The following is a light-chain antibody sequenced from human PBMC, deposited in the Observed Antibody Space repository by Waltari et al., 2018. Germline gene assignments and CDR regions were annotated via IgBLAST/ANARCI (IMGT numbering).Light chain of an antibody. V-gene: IGLV2-14*01. CDR1: SSDVGAYNY. CDR3: SSYTRSSTLVV. CDR2: DVS. Sequence: QSALTQPASVSGSPGQSITISCTGTSSDVGAYNYVSWYQQHPGQAPKLVIYDVSKRPSGVSNRFSGSKSANTASLTSSGLQTDDEADYYCSSYTRSSTLVVFGGGTKLTVL. J-gene: IGLJ2*01.